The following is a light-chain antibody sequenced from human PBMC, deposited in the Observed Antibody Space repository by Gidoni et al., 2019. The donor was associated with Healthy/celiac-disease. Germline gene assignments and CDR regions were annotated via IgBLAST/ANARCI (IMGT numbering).Light chain of an antibody. CDR2: DAS. V-gene: IGKV1-33*01. J-gene: IGKJ3*01. Sequence: DIQMTQSPSSLSASVGDRVTITCQASQDISNYLNWYQQKPGKAPKLLIYDASNLETGVPSRFSGSGSGTDFTFTISSLQPEDIATYYCQQYDNRLPQFTFGPGTKVDIK. CDR3: QQYDNRLPQFT. CDR1: QDISNY.